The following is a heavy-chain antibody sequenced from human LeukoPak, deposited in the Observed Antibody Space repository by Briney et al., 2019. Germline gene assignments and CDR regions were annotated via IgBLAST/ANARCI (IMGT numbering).Heavy chain of an antibody. CDR3: ARAGPYYYGSGSPFGD. CDR2: INHSGST. V-gene: IGHV4-34*01. Sequence: SETLSLTCAVYGGSFSGYYWSWIRQPPGKGLEWIGEINHSGSTNYNPSLKGRVTISVDTSKNQFSLKLSSVTAADTAVYYCARAGPYYYGSGSPFGDWGQGTLVTVSS. D-gene: IGHD3-10*01. CDR1: GGSFSGYY. J-gene: IGHJ4*02.